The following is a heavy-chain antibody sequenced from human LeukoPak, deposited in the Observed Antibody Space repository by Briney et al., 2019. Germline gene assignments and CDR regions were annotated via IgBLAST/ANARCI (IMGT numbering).Heavy chain of an antibody. CDR2: IYYSGST. CDR3: ALRRDGFLPFDY. Sequence: SETLSLTCTVSGGSISSYYWSWIRQPPGKGLEWIGYIYYSGSTNYNPSLKSRVTISVDTSKNQFSLKLSSVTAADTAVYYCALRRDGFLPFDYWGQGTLVTVSS. V-gene: IGHV4-59*01. D-gene: IGHD5-24*01. J-gene: IGHJ4*02. CDR1: GGSISSYY.